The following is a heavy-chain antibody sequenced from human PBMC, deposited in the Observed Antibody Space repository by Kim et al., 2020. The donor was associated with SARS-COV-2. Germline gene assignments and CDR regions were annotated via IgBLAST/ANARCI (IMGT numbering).Heavy chain of an antibody. V-gene: IGHV3-23*01. D-gene: IGHD3-22*01. CDR2: IKTSASGGNT. J-gene: IGHJ4*02. Sequence: GGSLRLSCAASGFTFSSYAMSWVRQAPGKGLEWVSSIKTSASGGNTYYAGSVRGRFTISRDDSTAILYLQMNSLKVEDTAKYYCPIYYYDRSGYDYWGQG. CDR1: GFTFSSYA. CDR3: PIYYYDRSGYDY.